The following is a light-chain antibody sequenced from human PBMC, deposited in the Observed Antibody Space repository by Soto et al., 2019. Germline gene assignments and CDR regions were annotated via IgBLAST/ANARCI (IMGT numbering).Light chain of an antibody. CDR3: QAWDSGIV. V-gene: IGLV3-1*01. J-gene: IGLJ2*01. CDR1: KLGDKY. Sequence: SYELTQPPAASVSPGQTASITCSGDKLGDKYACWYQQRPGQSPLLIIYQDNKRPSGIPERFSGSNSGNTATLTISGTQLMDEGDYYCQAWDSGIVFGGGTQLTVL. CDR2: QDN.